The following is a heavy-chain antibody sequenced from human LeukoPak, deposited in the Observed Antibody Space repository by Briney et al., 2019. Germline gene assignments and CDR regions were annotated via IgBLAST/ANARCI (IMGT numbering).Heavy chain of an antibody. Sequence: ASVNVSCKASGYTFTCYYMHWVRQAPGQGLEWMGRINPNSGGTNYAQKFQARVTMTRDTSITTAYMELSRLRSDDTAVYYCARVRDSSGYQGFDYWGQGTLVTVSS. D-gene: IGHD3-22*01. CDR2: INPNSGGT. J-gene: IGHJ4*02. CDR1: GYTFTCYY. CDR3: ARVRDSSGYQGFDY. V-gene: IGHV1-2*06.